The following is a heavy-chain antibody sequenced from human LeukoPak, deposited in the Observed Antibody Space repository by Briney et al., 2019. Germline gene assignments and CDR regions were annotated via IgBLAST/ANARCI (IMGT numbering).Heavy chain of an antibody. D-gene: IGHD3-10*02. V-gene: IGHV1-2*02. Sequence: ASVKVSCKASGYIFTDYFIHWVRQAPGQGLEWMGWINPNRGGTHYAQNFQGRVTTTSDTSISTAYMALNRLRSDDTAVYYCATDMIGATTSDWGQGTLVTVSS. CDR2: INPNRGGT. CDR3: ATDMIGATTSD. J-gene: IGHJ4*02. CDR1: GYIFTDYF.